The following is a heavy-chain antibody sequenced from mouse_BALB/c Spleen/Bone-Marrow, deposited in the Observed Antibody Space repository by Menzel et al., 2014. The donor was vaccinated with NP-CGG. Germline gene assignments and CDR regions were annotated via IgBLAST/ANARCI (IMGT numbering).Heavy chain of an antibody. Sequence: EVQRVESGGDLVKPGGSLKLSCAASGFTFSNYGMSWVRQTPDKRLEWVATISSGGSYTYYPDSVKGRFTISRDNAKNTLYLQMSSLKSEDTAMYYCARQRDYEYFDYWGQGTPLTVSS. J-gene: IGHJ2*01. CDR2: ISSGGSYT. CDR1: GFTFSNYG. CDR3: ARQRDYEYFDY. V-gene: IGHV5-6*01. D-gene: IGHD2-4*01.